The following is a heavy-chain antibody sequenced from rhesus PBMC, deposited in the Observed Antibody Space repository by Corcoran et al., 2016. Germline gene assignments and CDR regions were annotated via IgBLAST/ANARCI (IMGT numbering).Heavy chain of an antibody. D-gene: IGHD3-9*01. Sequence: QVQLQESGPGLVKPSETLSLTCAVSGGPISSSTWWSWIRQPPGKGLEWFGYISGSSGITYYNPSLKSRVTISKDTSKNQFSLKLSSVTAADTAVYYCAREGGVTRMTRSYYFDYWGQGVLVTVSS. V-gene: IGHV4S19*01. J-gene: IGHJ4*01. CDR3: AREGGVTRMTRSYYFDY. CDR1: GGPISSSTW. CDR2: ISGSSGIT.